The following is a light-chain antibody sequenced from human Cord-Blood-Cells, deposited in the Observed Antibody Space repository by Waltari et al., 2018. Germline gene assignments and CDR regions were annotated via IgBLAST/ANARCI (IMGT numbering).Light chain of an antibody. CDR1: QSISSY. J-gene: IGKJ2*03. CDR2: AAS. CDR3: QQRYSTPYS. V-gene: IGKV1-39*01. Sequence: DIKMTQPPSSLSASVGDRVTITCRAIQSISSYLNWYQQKPGKAPKLLIYAASSLQGGVPSRFSGSGSGTDFTLTISSLQPEDVATYYCQQRYSTPYSFGQGTKLEIK.